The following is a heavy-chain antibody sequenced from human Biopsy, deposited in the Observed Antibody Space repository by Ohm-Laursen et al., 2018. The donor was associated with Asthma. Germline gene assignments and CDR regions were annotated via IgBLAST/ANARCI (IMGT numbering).Heavy chain of an antibody. CDR1: GYTFINYA. CDR2: INAANGNT. CDR3: ARTYFDFLTGQVHDAFAM. J-gene: IGHJ3*02. D-gene: IGHD3-9*01. Sequence: ASVKVSCKASGYTFINYAIHWARQAPGHSLEWMGWINAANGNTKYSQKFQGRLTISRDTSASTVYMDLSSLRSEDTSVYYCARTYFDFLTGQVHDAFAMWGQGTMVTVSS. V-gene: IGHV1-3*01.